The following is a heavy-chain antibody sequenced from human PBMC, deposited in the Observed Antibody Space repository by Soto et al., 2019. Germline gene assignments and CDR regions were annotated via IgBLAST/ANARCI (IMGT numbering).Heavy chain of an antibody. J-gene: IGHJ3*02. V-gene: IGHV1-2*02. Sequence: ASVMVSCQASGYTFTGSYLPWVVQSPGQGLEWMGWITPQSGGADYAQKFQGRVTMPRDTSISTAYMEPSRLRADDTAVYYCARERPENWNELGDAFDIWGQGTMVTVSS. D-gene: IGHD1-1*01. CDR1: GYTFTGSY. CDR3: ARERPENWNELGDAFDI. CDR2: ITPQSGGA.